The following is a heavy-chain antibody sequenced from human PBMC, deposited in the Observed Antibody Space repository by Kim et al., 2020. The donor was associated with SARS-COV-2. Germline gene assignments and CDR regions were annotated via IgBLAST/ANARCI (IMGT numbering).Heavy chain of an antibody. CDR2: INSDGRVT. CDR1: GFSFSDFW. D-gene: IGHD1-26*01. J-gene: IGHJ4*02. V-gene: IGHV3-74*01. Sequence: GGSLRLSCAASGFSFSDFWMYWVRQGPGKGLVWVSRINSDGRVTDYADSVKGRFTISRDNAKNTLYLQMNSLRDDDTAVYYCTRAVRRGIVGPTWFDYWGQGTLVTVSS. CDR3: TRAVRRGIVGPTWFDY.